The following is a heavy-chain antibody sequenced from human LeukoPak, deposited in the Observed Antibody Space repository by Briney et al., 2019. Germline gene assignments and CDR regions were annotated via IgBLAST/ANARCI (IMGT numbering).Heavy chain of an antibody. V-gene: IGHV3-7*01. D-gene: IGHD3-3*01. Sequence: PEGSLRLSCAASGFTFSSYWMSWVRQAPGKGLEWVANIKQDGSEKYYVDSVKGRSTISRDNAKNSLYLQMNSLRAEDTAVYYCARGLLEWLPIPSYYYYYYMDVWGKGTTVTVSS. CDR3: ARGLLEWLPIPSYYYYYYMDV. CDR2: IKQDGSEK. CDR1: GFTFSSYW. J-gene: IGHJ6*03.